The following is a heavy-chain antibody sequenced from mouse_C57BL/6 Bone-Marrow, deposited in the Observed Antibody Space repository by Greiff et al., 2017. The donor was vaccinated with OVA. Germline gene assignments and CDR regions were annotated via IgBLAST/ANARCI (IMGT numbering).Heavy chain of an antibody. D-gene: IGHD2-4*01. J-gene: IGHJ4*01. Sequence: QVQLKQPGAELVKPGASVKLSCKASGYTFTSYWMHWVKQRPGQGLEWIGMIHPNSGSTTYNEKFKSKATLTVDKSSSTAYMQLSSLTSEDSAVYYCARREGYYDYVYAMDYWGQGTSVTVSS. CDR2: IHPNSGST. V-gene: IGHV1-64*01. CDR1: GYTFTSYW. CDR3: ARREGYYDYVYAMDY.